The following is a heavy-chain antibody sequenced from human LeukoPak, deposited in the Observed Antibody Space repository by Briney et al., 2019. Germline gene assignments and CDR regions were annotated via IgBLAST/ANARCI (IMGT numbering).Heavy chain of an antibody. J-gene: IGHJ6*03. V-gene: IGHV3-30*02. CDR1: GFTFSTHG. CDR2: IRYDGINK. Sequence: GGSLRLSCAASGFTFSTHGVHWVRQAPGKGLEWVAFIRYDGINKYYADSVKGRFTISRDNARNSLYLQMNSLRAEDTAVYYCARDQWLVRSRYMDVWGKGTTVTVSS. D-gene: IGHD6-19*01. CDR3: ARDQWLVRSRYMDV.